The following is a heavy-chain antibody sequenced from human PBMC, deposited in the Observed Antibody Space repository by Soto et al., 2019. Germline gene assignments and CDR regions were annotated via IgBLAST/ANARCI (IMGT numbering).Heavy chain of an antibody. CDR2: IIPIFGTA. CDR3: ARFKRWYYDSSGYERCAFDI. J-gene: IGHJ3*02. CDR1: GGTFSSYA. Sequence: SVKVSCKASGGTFSSYAISWVRQAPGQGLEWMGGIIPIFGTANYAQKFQGRATITADESTSTAYMELSSLRSEDTAVYYCARFKRWYYDSSGYERCAFDIWGQGTMVTVSS. V-gene: IGHV1-69*13. D-gene: IGHD3-22*01.